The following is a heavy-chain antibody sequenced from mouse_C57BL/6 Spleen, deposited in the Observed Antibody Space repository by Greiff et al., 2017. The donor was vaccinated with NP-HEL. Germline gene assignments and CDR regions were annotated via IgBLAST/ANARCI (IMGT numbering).Heavy chain of an antibody. Sequence: DVMLVESGGGLVKPGGSLKLSCAASGFTFSDYGMHWVRQAPEKGLEWVAYISSGSSTIYYADTVKGRFTISRDNAKNTLFLQMTSLRSEDTAMYYCASFHSYWGQGTLVTVSA. CDR3: ASFHSY. CDR2: ISSGSSTI. J-gene: IGHJ3*01. V-gene: IGHV5-17*01. CDR1: GFTFSDYG.